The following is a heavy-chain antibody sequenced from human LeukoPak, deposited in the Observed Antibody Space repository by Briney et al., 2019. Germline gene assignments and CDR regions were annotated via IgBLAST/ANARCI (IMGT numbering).Heavy chain of an antibody. J-gene: IGHJ3*02. Sequence: ASVKVCCKASGYTFTSYGISWVRQAPGQGLEWMGWISAYNGNTNYAQKLQGRVTMTTDTSTSTAYMELRSLRSDDTAVYYCATKLYDFWSAFDIWGQGTMVTVSS. V-gene: IGHV1-18*01. CDR3: ATKLYDFWSAFDI. CDR1: GYTFTSYG. D-gene: IGHD3-3*01. CDR2: ISAYNGNT.